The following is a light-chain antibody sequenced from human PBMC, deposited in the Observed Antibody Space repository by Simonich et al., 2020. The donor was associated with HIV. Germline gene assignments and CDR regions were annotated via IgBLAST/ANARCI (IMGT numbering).Light chain of an antibody. CDR1: QSISSY. CDR3: QQRRNWPLT. J-gene: IGKJ4*01. CDR2: AAS. V-gene: IGKV1-39*01. Sequence: DIQMTQSPSSLSASVGDRVTITCRASQSISSYLNWYQQKPGKAPKLLIYAASMLQSGVPSRFSGSGSVTDFTLTISSMRSEDFAIYYCQQRRNWPLTFGGGTKVDIK.